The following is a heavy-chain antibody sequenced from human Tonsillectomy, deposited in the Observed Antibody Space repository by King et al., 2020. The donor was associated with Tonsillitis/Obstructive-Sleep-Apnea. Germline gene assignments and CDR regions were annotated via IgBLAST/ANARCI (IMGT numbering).Heavy chain of an antibody. CDR1: GYTFTSYA. V-gene: IGHV1-3*04. CDR3: VRSSGLYYFDY. CDR2: IITGHCNT. J-gene: IGHJ4*02. D-gene: IGHD6-19*01. Sequence: QLVQSGAEVKKPGASVKVSCKAAGYTFTSYALQWVRQAPGQRRECMGWIITGHCNTKYLQNFQDRVTITRDTSASTAYMELSSLTSEDTAVYYCVRSSGLYYFDYWGQGTLVTVSS.